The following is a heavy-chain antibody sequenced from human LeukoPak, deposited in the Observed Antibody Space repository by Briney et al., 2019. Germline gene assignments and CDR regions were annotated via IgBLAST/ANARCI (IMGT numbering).Heavy chain of an antibody. J-gene: IGHJ4*02. CDR2: INPSGGST. CDR1: GYTFTSYY. V-gene: IGHV1-46*01. D-gene: IGHD6-19*01. Sequence: ASVKVSRKASGYTFTSYYIHWVRQAPGQGLEWMGIINPSGGSTTYAQKFQGRVTMTRDMSTSTVYMELSSLRSEDTAVYYCARGGGVAGTVDYWGQGTLVTVSS. CDR3: ARGGGVAGTVDY.